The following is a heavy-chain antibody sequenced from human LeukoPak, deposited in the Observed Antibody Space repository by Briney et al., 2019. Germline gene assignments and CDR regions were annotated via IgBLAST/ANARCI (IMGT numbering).Heavy chain of an antibody. J-gene: IGHJ3*02. Sequence: GGSLRLSCAASTFTFSDYYMSWIRQAPGKGLEWVSYISSSGTSRFYADSVKGRFTISRDNAKNSLYLQMDSLRAEDTAVYYCARDSGYNAFDIWGQGTMVTVSS. D-gene: IGHD5-12*01. V-gene: IGHV3-11*04. CDR1: TFTFSDYY. CDR2: ISSSGTSR. CDR3: ARDSGYNAFDI.